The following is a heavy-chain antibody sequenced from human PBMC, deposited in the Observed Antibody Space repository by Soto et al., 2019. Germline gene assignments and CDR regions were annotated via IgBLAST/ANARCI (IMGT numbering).Heavy chain of an antibody. J-gene: IGHJ4*02. CDR1: GYTFTSYA. Sequence: GASVKVSCKASGYTFTSYAMHWVRQAPGQRLEWMGWINAGNGNTKYSQKFQGRVTITRDTSASTAYMELSSLRSEDTAVYYCARDPLWFGEYNLDYWGQGTLVTVSS. D-gene: IGHD3-10*01. CDR2: INAGNGNT. CDR3: ARDPLWFGEYNLDY. V-gene: IGHV1-3*01.